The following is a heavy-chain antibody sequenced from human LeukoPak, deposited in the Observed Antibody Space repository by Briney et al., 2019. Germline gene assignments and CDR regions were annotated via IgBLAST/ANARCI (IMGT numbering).Heavy chain of an antibody. CDR1: GGSISSSSYY. CDR3: ATSKRAPFDAFDI. V-gene: IGHV4-39*07. CDR2: IYYSGST. Sequence: PSETLSLTCTVSGGSISSSSYYWGWIRQPPGEGLEWIGSIYYSGSTNYNPSLKSRVTISVDTSKNQFSLKLSSVTAADTAVYYCATSKRAPFDAFDIWGQGTMVTVSS. J-gene: IGHJ3*02.